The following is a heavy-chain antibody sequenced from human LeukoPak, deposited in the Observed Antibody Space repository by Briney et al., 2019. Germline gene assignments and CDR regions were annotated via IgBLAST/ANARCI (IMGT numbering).Heavy chain of an antibody. D-gene: IGHD4-17*01. CDR2: INPNRGGT. CDR1: GYTFTGYY. Sequence: ASVKVSCKASGYTFTGYYIHWVRQAPGQGLEWMGWINPNRGGTNYAQKFQGRVTMTRDTSINTVYMELSRLRSDDTAVYYCARVPPDGDHYDYWGQGTLVTVSS. J-gene: IGHJ4*02. V-gene: IGHV1-2*02. CDR3: ARVPPDGDHYDY.